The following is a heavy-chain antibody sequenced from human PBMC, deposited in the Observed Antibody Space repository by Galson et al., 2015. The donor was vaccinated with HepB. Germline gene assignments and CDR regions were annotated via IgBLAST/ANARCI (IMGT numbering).Heavy chain of an antibody. V-gene: IGHV1-24*01. J-gene: IGHJ5*02. CDR3: ATAISPQYFYGSGTSKWFDP. CDR1: GYTLTELS. CDR2: FDPEDGET. Sequence: SVKVSCKVSGYTLTELSMHWVRQAPGKGLEWMGGFDPEDGETIYAQKFQGRVTMTEDTSTDTAYMELSSLRSEDTAVYYCATAISPQYFYGSGTSKWFDPWGQGTLVTVSS. D-gene: IGHD3-10*01.